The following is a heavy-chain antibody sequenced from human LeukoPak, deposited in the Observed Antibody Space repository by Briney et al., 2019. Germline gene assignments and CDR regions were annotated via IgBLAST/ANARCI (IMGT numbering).Heavy chain of an antibody. CDR2: IKEDGSAK. CDR3: AKDDEGYY. J-gene: IGHJ4*02. V-gene: IGHV3-7*04. D-gene: IGHD3-3*01. Sequence: GGSLRLSCAASGFTFSDYWINWVRQAPGKGLEWVANIKEDGSAKYYVDSVKGRFTISRDNAKNSLYLQMNSLRAEDTAVYYCAKDDEGYYWGQGILVTVSS. CDR1: GFTFSDYW.